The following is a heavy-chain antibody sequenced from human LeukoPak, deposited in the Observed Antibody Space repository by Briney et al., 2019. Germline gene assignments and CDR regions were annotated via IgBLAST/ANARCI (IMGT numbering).Heavy chain of an antibody. Sequence: PGGSLRLPCAASGFTFSHYWMSWVRQAPGKGLEWLANIKQDGSEKYYVDSVKGRFTISRDNAKNSLYLQMNSQRAEDTAIYYCARDQGALDIWGQGTMVTVSS. J-gene: IGHJ3*02. CDR1: GFTFSHYW. CDR2: IKQDGSEK. CDR3: ARDQGALDI. V-gene: IGHV3-7*01.